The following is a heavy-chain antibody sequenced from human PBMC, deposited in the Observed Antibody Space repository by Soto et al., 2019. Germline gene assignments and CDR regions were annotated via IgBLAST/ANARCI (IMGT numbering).Heavy chain of an antibody. CDR2: ISYDGSNK. CDR3: AKDTRDIVVVPAAMMYYYGMDV. CDR1: GFTFSSYG. V-gene: IGHV3-30*18. J-gene: IGHJ6*02. Sequence: QVQLVESGGGVVQPGRSLRLSCAASGFTFSSYGMHWVRQAPGKGLEWVAVISYDGSNKYYADSVKGRFTISRDNSKNPLYLQMNSLRAEDTAVYYCAKDTRDIVVVPAAMMYYYGMDVWGQGTTVTVSS. D-gene: IGHD2-2*01.